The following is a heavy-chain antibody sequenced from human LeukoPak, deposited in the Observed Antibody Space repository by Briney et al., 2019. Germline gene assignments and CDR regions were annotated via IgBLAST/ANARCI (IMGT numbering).Heavy chain of an antibody. CDR2: IFYSGTT. J-gene: IGHJ6*03. CDR1: GGSISSHF. V-gene: IGHV4-59*11. Sequence: SETLSLTCTVSGGSISSHFWSWIRQPPGKGLEWIGYIFYSGTTKYNPSLRSRVTISADTSKNQFSLKLSSVTAADTAAYYCARLGYCSGGSCYYYYYMDVWGKGTTVTVSS. D-gene: IGHD2-15*01. CDR3: ARLGYCSGGSCYYYYYMDV.